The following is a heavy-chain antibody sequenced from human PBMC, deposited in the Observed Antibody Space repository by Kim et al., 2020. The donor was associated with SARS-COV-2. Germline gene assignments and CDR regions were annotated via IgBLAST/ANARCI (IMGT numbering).Heavy chain of an antibody. CDR1: GYTFTGYY. D-gene: IGHD3-22*01. CDR3: ARRYYDSSGSMDS. J-gene: IGHJ4*02. Sequence: ASVKVSCKASGYTFTGYYMHWVRQAPGQGLEWMGWINSNSGGTNYAHKFQGRVTMTRDTSISTAYMELSRLRSDDTAVYYCARRYYDSSGSMDSWGQGTLVTVSS. CDR2: INSNSGGT. V-gene: IGHV1-2*07.